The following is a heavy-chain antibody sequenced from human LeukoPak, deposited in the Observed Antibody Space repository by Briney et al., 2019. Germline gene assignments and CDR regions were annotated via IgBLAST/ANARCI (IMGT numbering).Heavy chain of an antibody. CDR3: ARGQYTYGGAYFDC. Sequence: LETLSLTCTVSGGSISSYYWSWIRQPAGKGLEWIGRIYTSGSTNYNPSLKSRVTMSVDTSKNQFSLKLSSVTAADTAVYYCARGQYTYGGAYFDCWGQGTLVTVSS. J-gene: IGHJ4*02. CDR2: IYTSGST. D-gene: IGHD5-18*01. CDR1: GGSISSYY. V-gene: IGHV4-4*07.